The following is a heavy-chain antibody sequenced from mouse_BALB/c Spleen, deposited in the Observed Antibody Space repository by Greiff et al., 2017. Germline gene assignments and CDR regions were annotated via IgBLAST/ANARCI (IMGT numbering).Heavy chain of an antibody. CDR1: GFSLTSYG. V-gene: IGHV2-6-2*01. J-gene: IGHJ4*01. D-gene: IGHD2-1*01. CDR2: IWSDGST. CDR3: ARHGIYRGWAMDY. Sequence: QVQLKESGPDLVAPSQSLSITCTVSGFSLTSYGVHWVRQPPGKGLEWLVVIWSDGSTTYNSALKSRLSISKDNSKSQVFLKMNSLQTDDTAMYYCARHGIYRGWAMDYWDQGTSVTVSS.